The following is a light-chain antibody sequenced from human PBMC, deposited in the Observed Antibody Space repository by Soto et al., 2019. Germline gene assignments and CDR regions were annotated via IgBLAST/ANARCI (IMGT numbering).Light chain of an antibody. Sequence: QPVLTQSPSASASLGASVKLTCTLSSGHSNFAIAWHQQQPEKGPRYLMRLNNDGSHSKGDGIPDRFSGSSSGAERYLIISSLQSEDEADYYCQTWGTGILVVFGGGTKLTVL. V-gene: IGLV4-69*02. J-gene: IGLJ2*01. CDR3: QTWGTGILVV. CDR2: LNNDGSH. CDR1: SGHSNFA.